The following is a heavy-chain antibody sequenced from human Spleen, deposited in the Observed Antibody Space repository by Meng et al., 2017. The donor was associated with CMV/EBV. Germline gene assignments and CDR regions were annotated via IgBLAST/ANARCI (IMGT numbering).Heavy chain of an antibody. CDR1: GYTFTSYG. V-gene: IGHV1-18*01. Sequence: VRLVQAGAEVKKPGASAKVSCQASGYTFTSYGISWVRQAPGQGFEWMGWISAYNGNTNYAQKLQGRVTMTTDTSTSTAYMELRSLRSDDTAVYYCARPVEMATWGYFDYWGQGTLVTVSS. CDR2: ISAYNGNT. D-gene: IGHD5-24*01. CDR3: ARPVEMATWGYFDY. J-gene: IGHJ4*02.